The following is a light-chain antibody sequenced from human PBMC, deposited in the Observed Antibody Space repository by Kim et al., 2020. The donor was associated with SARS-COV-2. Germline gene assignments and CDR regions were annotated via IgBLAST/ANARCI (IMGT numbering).Light chain of an antibody. Sequence: VLTQPSSVSGAPGQRVTISCTGSSSNVGNYDVHWYQQLPGTAPQLLIFGDSHRPSGVPDRFSASKSGTSASLAIIGLQPEDEADYYCQSYDSSLDGYWVFGGGTQLTVL. CDR1: SSNVGNYD. CDR2: GDS. J-gene: IGLJ3*02. V-gene: IGLV1-40*01. CDR3: QSYDSSLDGYWV.